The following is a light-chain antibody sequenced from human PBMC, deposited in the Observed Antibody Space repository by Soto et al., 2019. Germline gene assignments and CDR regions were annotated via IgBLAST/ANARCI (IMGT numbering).Light chain of an antibody. CDR1: SSNIGAIYD. V-gene: IGLV1-40*01. J-gene: IGLJ3*02. CDR3: QSYDSSLSGWV. Sequence: QSVLTQPPPVSGAPGQRVTISCTGSSSNIGAIYDVHWYQQLPGTAPKLLIYGNSNRPSGVPDRFSGSKSGTSASLAITGLRAEDEADYYCQSYDSSLSGWVFGGGTKLTVL. CDR2: GNS.